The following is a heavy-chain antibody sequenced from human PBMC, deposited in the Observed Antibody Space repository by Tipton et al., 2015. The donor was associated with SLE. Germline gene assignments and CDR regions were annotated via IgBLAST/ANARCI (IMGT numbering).Heavy chain of an antibody. CDR1: GGSISSYY. V-gene: IGHV4-59*12. CDR2: IYYSGST. Sequence: TLSLTCTVSGGSISSYYWSWIRQPPGKGLEWIGYIYYSGSTNYNPSLKSRVTISVDASKTQFSLRLTSVTAADTAVYYCGRAIGVHYFHVWGQGTLVTVSS. CDR3: GRAIGVHYFHV. J-gene: IGHJ4*02. D-gene: IGHD2-21*01.